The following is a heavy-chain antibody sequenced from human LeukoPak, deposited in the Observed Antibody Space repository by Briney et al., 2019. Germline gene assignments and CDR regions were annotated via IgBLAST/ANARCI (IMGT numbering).Heavy chain of an antibody. Sequence: GGSLRLSCAASGFTVSSNYMSWVSQAPGKGLEWVSVIYSGGSTYYADSVKGRFTISRDNSKNTLYRQMNSLRAEDTAVYYCASEGTQVGAADAFDIWGQGTMVTVSS. CDR1: GFTVSSNY. V-gene: IGHV3-53*01. D-gene: IGHD1-26*01. J-gene: IGHJ3*02. CDR2: IYSGGST. CDR3: ASEGTQVGAADAFDI.